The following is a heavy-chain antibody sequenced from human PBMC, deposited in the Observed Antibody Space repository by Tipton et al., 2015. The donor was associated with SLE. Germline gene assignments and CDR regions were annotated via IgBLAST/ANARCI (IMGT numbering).Heavy chain of an antibody. J-gene: IGHJ5*02. CDR2: IYTSGST. CDR3: ARLSSSWYKAFDP. CDR1: GGSISSYY. V-gene: IGHV4-4*08. Sequence: TLSLTCTVSGGSISSYYWSWIRQPPGKGLEWIGYIYTSGSTNYNPSLKSRVTISVDTSKNQFSLKLSSVTAADTAVYYCARLSSSWYKAFDPWGQGTLVTVSS. D-gene: IGHD6-13*01.